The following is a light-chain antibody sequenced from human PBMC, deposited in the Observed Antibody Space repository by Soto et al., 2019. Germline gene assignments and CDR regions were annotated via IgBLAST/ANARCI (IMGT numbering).Light chain of an antibody. CDR2: GAS. Sequence: TVMTQSPATLSVSQGERATLSCRASQSVSRNLAWYQQRPGQAPRLLIYGASTRATGIPARFSGSGSGTEFTLTISSLQSEDFAVYFCQQYNIWPPWTFGQGTKVDIK. CDR3: QQYNIWPPWT. V-gene: IGKV3-15*01. J-gene: IGKJ1*01. CDR1: QSVSRN.